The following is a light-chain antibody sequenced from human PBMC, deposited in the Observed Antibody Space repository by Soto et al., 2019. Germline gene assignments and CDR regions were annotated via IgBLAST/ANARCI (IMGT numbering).Light chain of an antibody. CDR2: GAS. J-gene: IGKJ1*01. CDR1: QGVSSGY. Sequence: EIVLTQSPGTLSLSPGERATLSCRASQGVSSGYLAWYQQKPGQAPSLLIYGASSRATGIPDRFSGSGSGTDFTLTISRLEPADFEVYYCKQYGRTFGQGTKVEIK. CDR3: KQYGRT. V-gene: IGKV3-20*01.